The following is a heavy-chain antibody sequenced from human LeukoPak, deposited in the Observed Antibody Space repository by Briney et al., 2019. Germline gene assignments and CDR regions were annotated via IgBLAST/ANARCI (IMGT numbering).Heavy chain of an antibody. D-gene: IGHD6-19*01. CDR3: ARDLVAGTHYYGMDV. CDR1: GGTFISYA. Sequence: ASVKVSCKDSGGTFISYAISWVRQAPGQGLEWMGGIIPIFGTANYAQKFQGRVTITADESTSTAYTELSSLRSEDTAVYYCARDLVAGTHYYGMDVWGQGTTVTVSS. CDR2: IIPIFGTA. J-gene: IGHJ6*02. V-gene: IGHV1-69*13.